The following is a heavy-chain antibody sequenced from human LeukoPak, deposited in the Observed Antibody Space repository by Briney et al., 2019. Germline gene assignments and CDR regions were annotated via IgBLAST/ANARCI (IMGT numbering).Heavy chain of an antibody. CDR2: IYYSGST. Sequence: SETLSLTCTVSGGSISSYYWSWIRQPPGKGLEWIGYIYYSGSTNYNPSLKSRVTISVDTSKNQFSLKLSSVTAADTAVYYCAKWAVGATYYFDYWGQGTLVTVSS. V-gene: IGHV4-59*08. CDR1: GGSISSYY. J-gene: IGHJ4*02. CDR3: AKWAVGATYYFDY. D-gene: IGHD1-26*01.